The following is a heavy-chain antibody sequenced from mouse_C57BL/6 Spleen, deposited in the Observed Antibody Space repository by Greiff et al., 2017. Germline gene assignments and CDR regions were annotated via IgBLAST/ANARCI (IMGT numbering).Heavy chain of an antibody. Sequence: VQLQQSGAELVKPGASVKLSCKASGYTFTSYWMQWVKQRPGQGLEWIGEIDPSDSYTNYNQKFKGKATLTVDTSSSTAYMQLSSLTSEDSAVYYCARGGRLDYWGQGTTLTVSS. V-gene: IGHV1-50*01. CDR2: IDPSDSYT. J-gene: IGHJ2*01. CDR1: GYTFTSYW. CDR3: ARGGRLDY. D-gene: IGHD6-1*01.